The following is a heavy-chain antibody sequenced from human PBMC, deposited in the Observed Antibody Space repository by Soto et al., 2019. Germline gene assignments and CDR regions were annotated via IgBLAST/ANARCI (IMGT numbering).Heavy chain of an antibody. CDR2: ISAYNGNT. D-gene: IGHD6-19*01. CDR1: GYTFTSYG. Sequence: ASVKVSCKASGYTFTSYGISWVRQAPGQGLEWMGWISAYNGNTNYAQKLQGRVTMTTDTSTSTAYMELRSLRSDDTAVYYCAGIRLVKFYYYYCMDVWGKGTTVTVSS. CDR3: AGIRLVKFYYYYCMDV. V-gene: IGHV1-18*01. J-gene: IGHJ6*03.